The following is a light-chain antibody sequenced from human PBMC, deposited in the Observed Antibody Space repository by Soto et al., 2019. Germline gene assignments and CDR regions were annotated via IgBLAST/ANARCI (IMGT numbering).Light chain of an antibody. CDR2: ENN. J-gene: IGLJ2*01. Sequence: QAVVTQPPSVSAAPGQKVTISCSGSSSNIGNNYVSWYQQLPGTAPKLLIYENNKLPSGIPDRFSGSKSGTSATLGITGLQTGDEADYYCGTWDSSLSVVFGGGTKLTVL. CDR3: GTWDSSLSVV. CDR1: SSNIGNNY. V-gene: IGLV1-51*02.